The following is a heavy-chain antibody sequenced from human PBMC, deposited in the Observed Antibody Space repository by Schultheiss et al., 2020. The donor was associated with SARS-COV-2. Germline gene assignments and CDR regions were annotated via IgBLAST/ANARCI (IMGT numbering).Heavy chain of an antibody. CDR1: GFAFSSYW. Sequence: GGSLRLSCAASGFAFSSYWMHWVRQAPGKGLVWVSVIYSGGSTYYADSVKGRFTISRDNSKNTLYLQMNSLRAEDTAVYYCAKDGGDDYGDYEFDYWGQGTLVTVSS. V-gene: IGHV3-53*01. J-gene: IGHJ4*02. CDR2: IYSGGST. CDR3: AKDGGDDYGDYEFDY. D-gene: IGHD4-17*01.